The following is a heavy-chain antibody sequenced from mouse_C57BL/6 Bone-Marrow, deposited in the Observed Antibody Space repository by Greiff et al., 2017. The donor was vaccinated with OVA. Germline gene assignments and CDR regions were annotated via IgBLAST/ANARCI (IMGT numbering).Heavy chain of an antibody. CDR2: ISNGGGST. D-gene: IGHD1-1*01. Sequence: EVQLVESGGGLVQPGGSLKLSCAASGFTFSDYYLYWVRQTPEKRLEWVAYISNGGGSTYYPDTVKGRFTISRDNAKNTLYLQMSRLKSEDTAMYYCARRSSLYYYAMDYWGQGTSVTVSS. CDR3: ARRSSLYYYAMDY. J-gene: IGHJ4*01. V-gene: IGHV5-12*01. CDR1: GFTFSDYY.